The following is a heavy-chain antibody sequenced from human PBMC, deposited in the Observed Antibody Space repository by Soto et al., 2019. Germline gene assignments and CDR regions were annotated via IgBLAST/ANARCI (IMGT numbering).Heavy chain of an antibody. Sequence: EVQLVESGGGLVQPGGSLRLSCAASGFTVSSNFMTWVRQAPGKGLEWVSVTYSDGTTFYADSVKGGFTISRDNSKNTLYLQMNSLGAEDTAIYYCAREFRPTGSRYAFDIWGQGTMVTVSS. V-gene: IGHV3-66*01. D-gene: IGHD1-26*01. CDR3: AREFRPTGSRYAFDI. CDR2: TYSDGTT. CDR1: GFTVSSNF. J-gene: IGHJ3*02.